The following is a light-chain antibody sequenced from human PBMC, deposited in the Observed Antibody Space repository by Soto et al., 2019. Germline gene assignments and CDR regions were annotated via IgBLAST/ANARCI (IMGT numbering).Light chain of an antibody. J-gene: IGKJ5*01. CDR2: GAS. CDR1: QNILSN. CDR3: QQYNNWPIT. Sequence: EIVMTHSPATLSVSPGERATLSCRASQNILSNLAWYQQKPGQAPRLLIYGASTRATGIPARFSGSGSGTEFTLTISSLQSEDFEIYYCQQYNNWPITFGQGTRLEIK. V-gene: IGKV3-15*01.